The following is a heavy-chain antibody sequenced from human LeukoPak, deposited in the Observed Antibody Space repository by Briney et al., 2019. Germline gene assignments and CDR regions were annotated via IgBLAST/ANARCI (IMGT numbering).Heavy chain of an antibody. CDR1: GLIFSTYA. CDR3: AKDIAAAALDY. V-gene: IGHV3-23*01. J-gene: IGHJ4*02. Sequence: PGGSLRLSCAASGLIFSTYAMSWVRQAPGKGLEWVSGISGSGGNTYYTDSVKGRFTISRDNSKNTLYLQMHSLRAEDTAQYYCAKDIAAAALDYWGQGTLVTVSS. D-gene: IGHD6-13*01. CDR2: ISGSGGNT.